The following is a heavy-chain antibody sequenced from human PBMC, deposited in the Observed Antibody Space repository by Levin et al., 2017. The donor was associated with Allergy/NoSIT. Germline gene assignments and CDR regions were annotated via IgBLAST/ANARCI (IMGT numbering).Heavy chain of an antibody. CDR1: GFSFSRYW. CDR3: ARYATSPCSGGRCYPEGD. V-gene: IGHV3-7*01. Sequence: PGGSLRLSCAASGFSFSRYWMSWVRQAPGKGLEWVANIKEDGSQKYYVDSVKGRFTISRDNAKNSLYLQMNSLRAEDTAVYYCARYATSPCSGGRCYPEGDWGQGTLVTVSS. J-gene: IGHJ4*02. CDR2: IKEDGSQK. D-gene: IGHD2-15*01.